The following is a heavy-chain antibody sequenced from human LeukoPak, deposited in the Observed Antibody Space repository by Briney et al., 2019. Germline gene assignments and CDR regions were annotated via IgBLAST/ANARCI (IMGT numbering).Heavy chain of an antibody. D-gene: IGHD3-3*02. Sequence: ASEKVSCKASGYTFTHYGVSWVEQAPGQGLNWVGWVSAYKGGKEYPLKLQHKVTMPTDTSTSQYCRELRRLGPDDTAVYYCAGDNCIVEKCTAGKYKYGMDTRGQGNTVLVFS. CDR2: VSAYKGGK. V-gene: IGHV1-18*01. CDR1: GYTFTHYG. J-gene: IGHJ6*02. CDR3: AGDNCIVEKCTAGKYKYGMDT.